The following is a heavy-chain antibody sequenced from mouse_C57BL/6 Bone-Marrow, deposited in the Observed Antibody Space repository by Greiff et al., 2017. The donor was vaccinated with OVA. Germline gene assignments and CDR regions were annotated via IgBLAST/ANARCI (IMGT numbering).Heavy chain of an antibody. CDR3: ARKRSYYYFDY. CDR1: GYTFTDYY. D-gene: IGHD2-12*01. CDR2: INPNNGGT. Sequence: EVQLQQSGPELVKPGASVKISCKASGYTFTDYYMNWVKQSHGKSLEWIGDINPNNGGTSYNQKFKGKATLTVDKSSSTAYMELRSLTSEDSAVYYCARKRSYYYFDYWGQGTTLTVSS. V-gene: IGHV1-26*01. J-gene: IGHJ2*01.